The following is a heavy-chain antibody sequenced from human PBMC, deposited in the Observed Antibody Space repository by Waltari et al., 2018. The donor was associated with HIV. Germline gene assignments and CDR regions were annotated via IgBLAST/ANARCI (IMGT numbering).Heavy chain of an antibody. CDR2: IWDDGSNK. V-gene: IGHV3-33*01. D-gene: IGHD2-15*01. Sequence: QVQLVESGGGVVQPGRSLRLSCAASGFPFSYFGRHWVRQAPGEGLEWVALIWDDGSNKFYADSVKGRFIISRDNSKNTLYLQINSLRADDTAVYYCTRDKQTTGATLDYWGQGTLVTVSS. CDR3: TRDKQTTGATLDY. J-gene: IGHJ4*02. CDR1: GFPFSYFG.